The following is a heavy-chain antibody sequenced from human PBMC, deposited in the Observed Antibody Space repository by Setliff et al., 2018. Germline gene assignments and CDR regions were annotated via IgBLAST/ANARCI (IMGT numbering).Heavy chain of an antibody. CDR2: IKSDGSST. J-gene: IGHJ4*02. CDR3: ARDGGEY. V-gene: IGHV3-74*01. D-gene: IGHD3-16*01. CDR1: GFTFSSFW. Sequence: LRLSCAASGFTFSSFWMHWVRQAPGKGLVWVSRIKSDGSSTTYADSVKGRFAISRDNVKNTLYLQMNGLRAEDTAVYYCARDGGEYWGQGTLVTVSS.